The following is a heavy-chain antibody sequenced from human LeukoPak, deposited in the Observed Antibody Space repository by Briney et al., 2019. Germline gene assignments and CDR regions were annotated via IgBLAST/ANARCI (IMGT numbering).Heavy chain of an antibody. CDR2: IYYSGNT. CDR1: GGSINYYY. J-gene: IGHJ6*02. D-gene: IGHD2-21*01. CDR3: ASEGDHLTYYYYGMDV. Sequence: SETLSLTCTVSGGSINYYYWSWIRQPPGKGLEWIGYIYYSGNTNYNPSLKSRVTISVDTSKNQFSLKLSPVTAADTAVYYCASEGDHLTYYYYGMDVWGQGTTVTVSS. V-gene: IGHV4-59*08.